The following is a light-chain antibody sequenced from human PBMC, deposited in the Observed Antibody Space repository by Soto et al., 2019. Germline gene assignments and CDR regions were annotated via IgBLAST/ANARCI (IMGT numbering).Light chain of an antibody. V-gene: IGLV1-47*01. Sequence: QSVLPQPTSASGTPGQRVTISCSGSSSNIGSNYVSWYQQLPGTAPKLIIYRNNQRPSGVPDRFSGSKSGTSASLAISWLRSEDEADYYCAAWDDSLSGHVVFGGGTQLTVL. CDR1: SSNIGSNY. CDR2: RNN. CDR3: AAWDDSLSGHVV. J-gene: IGLJ2*01.